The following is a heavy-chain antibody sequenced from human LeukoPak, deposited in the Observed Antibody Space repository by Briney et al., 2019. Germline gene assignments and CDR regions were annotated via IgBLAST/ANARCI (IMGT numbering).Heavy chain of an antibody. J-gene: IGHJ4*02. D-gene: IGHD3-3*01. Sequence: GASGKVSCKASAYTFTSYVISWVRQAPVHGLECIGWISAYNGNTNHAQQLQGRVTMTPDTSTSTAYMELRSLRSDDTAVYYCARVPAIDFWSGYREDWGQGTLVTVSS. CDR3: ARVPAIDFWSGYRED. CDR2: ISAYNGNT. CDR1: AYTFTSYV. V-gene: IGHV1-18*01.